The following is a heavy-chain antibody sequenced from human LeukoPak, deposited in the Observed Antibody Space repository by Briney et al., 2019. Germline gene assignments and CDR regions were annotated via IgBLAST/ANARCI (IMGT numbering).Heavy chain of an antibody. CDR2: IKSKTDGGTT. CDR3: TIQAPSDAFDI. CDR1: GFTFSNAW. J-gene: IGHJ3*02. V-gene: IGHV3-15*01. Sequence: PGGSLRLSCAASGFTFSNAWMSWVRQAPGKGLEWVGRIKSKTDGGTTDYAAPVKGRFTISRDDSKNTLYLQMNSLKTEDTAVYYCTIQAPSDAFDIWGKGTMVTVSS.